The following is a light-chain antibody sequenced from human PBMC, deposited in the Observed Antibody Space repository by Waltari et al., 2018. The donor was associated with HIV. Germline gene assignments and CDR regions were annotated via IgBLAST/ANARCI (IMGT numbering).Light chain of an antibody. V-gene: IGLV3-1*01. CDR2: QDP. Sequence: SYEVTQPPSVAVSPGQTATITCSGYELGDKYTCWYQHKPGQSPLLVIYQDPKRPSGIPERFSGSSSGHTATLTISGSLPMDEADYYCQAWGSTTSGVFGRGTKLTVL. CDR1: ELGDKY. J-gene: IGLJ2*01. CDR3: QAWGSTTSGV.